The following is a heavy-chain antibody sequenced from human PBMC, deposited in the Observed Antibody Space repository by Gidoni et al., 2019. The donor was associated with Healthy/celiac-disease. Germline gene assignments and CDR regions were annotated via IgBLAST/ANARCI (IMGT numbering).Heavy chain of an antibody. J-gene: IGHJ6*03. CDR3: ARLWDRSGRYSNYYYMDV. CDR1: GYSFISYS. Sequence: EVQLVQSGAEVKKPGESLKISCKVSGYSFISYSIGWGRQMPGKGREWMGIIYPGDSDTIYSPSFQCQVTISADKSISTAYLQWSSLKASDTAMYYCARLWDRSGRYSNYYYMDVWDKGTTVTVSS. CDR2: IYPGDSDT. V-gene: IGHV5-51*03. D-gene: IGHD6-19*01.